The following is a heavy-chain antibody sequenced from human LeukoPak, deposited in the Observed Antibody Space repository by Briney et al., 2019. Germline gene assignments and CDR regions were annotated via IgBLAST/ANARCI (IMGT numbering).Heavy chain of an antibody. Sequence: SQTLSLTCTVSGGSISSCSYYWSWIRQPAGKGLEWIGRIYTSGSTNYNPSLKSRVTISVDTSKNQFSLKLSSVTAADTAVYYCARDEELRDWGQGTLVTVSS. CDR1: GGSISSCSYY. V-gene: IGHV4-61*02. J-gene: IGHJ4*02. CDR2: IYTSGST. CDR3: ARDEELRD. D-gene: IGHD3-16*01.